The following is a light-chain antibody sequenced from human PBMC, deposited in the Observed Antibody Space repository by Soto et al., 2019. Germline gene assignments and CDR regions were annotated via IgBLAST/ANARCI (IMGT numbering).Light chain of an antibody. Sequence: DIVMTQSPLSLPVTPGEPASISCRSSQSLLHSNGYNYFNWYLQKPGQSPQLLIYLGSNRASGVXDXXSGSGSGTDFTLRISRVEAEDVAVYYCLQALQTPFTFGQGTRLEIK. CDR1: QSLLHSNGYNY. CDR3: LQALQTPFT. V-gene: IGKV2-28*01. CDR2: LGS. J-gene: IGKJ5*01.